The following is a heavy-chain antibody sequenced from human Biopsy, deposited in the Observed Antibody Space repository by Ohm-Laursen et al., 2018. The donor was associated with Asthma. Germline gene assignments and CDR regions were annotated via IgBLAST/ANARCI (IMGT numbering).Heavy chain of an antibody. CDR3: ARDSYSSGLYDDFES. Sequence: GTLSLTCTVSGDSINSYYWTWIRPPPGKGLEWIGYIYYTGTTNSNPSLKSRVTMSVDTSKNQFSLEVRSVTAADTAVYYCARDSYSSGLYDDFESWGQGTLVTVSS. D-gene: IGHD6-19*01. V-gene: IGHV4-59*01. CDR2: IYYTGTT. J-gene: IGHJ4*02. CDR1: GDSINSYY.